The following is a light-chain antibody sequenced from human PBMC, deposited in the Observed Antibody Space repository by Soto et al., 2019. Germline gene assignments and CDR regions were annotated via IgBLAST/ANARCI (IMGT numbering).Light chain of an antibody. CDR3: QSYDTSLSVVV. V-gene: IGLV1-40*01. J-gene: IGLJ2*01. CDR2: VNS. Sequence: QSVLTQPPSVSGAPGQRVTISCTGSSPNIGAGYDVHWYQQLPGTAPKLLIYVNSNRPSGVPDRFSGSKSGTSASLAITGLQAEDEADYYCQSYDTSLSVVVFGGGTKLTVL. CDR1: SPNIGAGYD.